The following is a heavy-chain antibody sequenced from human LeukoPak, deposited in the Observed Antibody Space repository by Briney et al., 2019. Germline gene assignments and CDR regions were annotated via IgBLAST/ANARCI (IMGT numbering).Heavy chain of an antibody. CDR3: ARDRDLGYCSGGSCWAFDI. Sequence: SQTLSLTCTVSGGSISSGGYYWSWIRQHPGKGLEWIGYIYYSGSTYYNPSLKSRVTISVDTSKNQFSLELSSVTAADTAVYYCARDRDLGYCSGGSCWAFDIWGQGTMVTVSS. V-gene: IGHV4-31*03. D-gene: IGHD2-15*01. CDR2: IYYSGST. J-gene: IGHJ3*02. CDR1: GGSISSGGYY.